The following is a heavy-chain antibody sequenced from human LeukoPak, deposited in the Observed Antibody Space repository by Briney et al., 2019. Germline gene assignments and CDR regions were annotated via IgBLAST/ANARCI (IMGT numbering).Heavy chain of an antibody. CDR1: GSSFTSYW. Sequence: GESLQISCQGSGSSFTSYWIGWVRPMPGKGLEWMGIIYPGDSDTRYSPSFQGQVTISADKSISTAYLQWSSLKASDTAMYYCARHDRGYSYGYPSDAFDIWGQGTMVTVSS. D-gene: IGHD5-18*01. V-gene: IGHV5-51*01. CDR3: ARHDRGYSYGYPSDAFDI. J-gene: IGHJ3*02. CDR2: IYPGDSDT.